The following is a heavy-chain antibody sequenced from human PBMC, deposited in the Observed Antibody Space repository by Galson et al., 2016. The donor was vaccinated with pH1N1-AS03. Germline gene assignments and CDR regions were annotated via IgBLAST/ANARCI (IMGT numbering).Heavy chain of an antibody. V-gene: IGHV4-38-2*01. J-gene: IGHJ4*02. CDR1: GYSISSGYY. CDR3: ARVGKDFDFWGGYSDFDY. Sequence: ETLSLTCAVSGYSISSGYYWGWIRQPPGKGLEWIGSIYHSGSTYYNPSLMSRVTISVDTSKNRFSLKVTSVTAANTAVYYCARVGKDFDFWGGYSDFDYWGQGILVTVSS. CDR2: IYHSGST. D-gene: IGHD3-3*01.